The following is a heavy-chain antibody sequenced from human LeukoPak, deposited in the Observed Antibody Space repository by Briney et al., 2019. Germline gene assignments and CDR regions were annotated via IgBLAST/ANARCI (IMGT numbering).Heavy chain of an antibody. Sequence: GGSLRLSCVASGFTFNSYWMSWVRQAPGKGLEWVANIKEDGTEKYYVDSVRGRFTLSRDNAENSLHLQMSSLRAEDTAVYYCARDHHDVLTGYYSNYYNYYYMDVWGKGTTVTVSS. J-gene: IGHJ6*03. D-gene: IGHD3-9*01. CDR1: GFTFNSYW. CDR3: ARDHHDVLTGYYSNYYNYYYMDV. V-gene: IGHV3-7*01. CDR2: IKEDGTEK.